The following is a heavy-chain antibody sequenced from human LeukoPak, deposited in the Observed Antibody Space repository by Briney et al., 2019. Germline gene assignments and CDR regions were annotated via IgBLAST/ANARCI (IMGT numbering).Heavy chain of an antibody. CDR3: ARGERLISSGWKWSYYDGFDY. CDR1: GFSFSSYA. CDR2: ISYDGGTK. Sequence: GRSLRLSCAASGFSFSSYAMHWVRQAPGKGLEWVAVISYDGGTKYYADSVRGRFTISRDNSKNSLYLQMNSLRAEDTAVYYCARGERLISSGWKWSYYDGFDYWGQGTLVTVSS. J-gene: IGHJ4*02. D-gene: IGHD6-19*01. V-gene: IGHV3-30-3*01.